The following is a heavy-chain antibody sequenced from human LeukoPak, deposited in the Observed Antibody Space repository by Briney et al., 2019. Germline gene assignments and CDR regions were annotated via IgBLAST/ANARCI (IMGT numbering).Heavy chain of an antibody. CDR1: GFTVSSYY. CDR2: MYSGGST. J-gene: IGHJ4*02. CDR3: ARGSGWDFDY. V-gene: IGHV3-66*01. D-gene: IGHD6-19*01. Sequence: GESLRLSCAASGFTVSSYYMTWVRQAPGKGLEWVSVMYSGGSTYYADSVKGRFTISRDNSKNTLYLQMNSLRAEDTAVYYCARGSGWDFDYWGQGTLVTVSS.